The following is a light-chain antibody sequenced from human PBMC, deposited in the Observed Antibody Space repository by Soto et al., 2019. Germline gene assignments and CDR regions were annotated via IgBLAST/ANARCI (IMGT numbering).Light chain of an antibody. Sequence: EIVLTQSPATLSLSPVEIATLSFRASQSVSSYLAWYQQKPGQAPRLLIYDASNRATGIPARFSGSGSGTDFTLTINSLEPEDFAVYYCQQRSNWPSITCGQGARREIK. CDR3: QQRSNWPSIT. CDR2: DAS. V-gene: IGKV3-11*01. CDR1: QSVSSY. J-gene: IGKJ5*01.